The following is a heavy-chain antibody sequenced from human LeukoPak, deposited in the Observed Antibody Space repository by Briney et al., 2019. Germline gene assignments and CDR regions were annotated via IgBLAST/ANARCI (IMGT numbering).Heavy chain of an antibody. Sequence: GASVKVSCKASGYTFTSYGISWVRQAPGQGLEWMGWISAYNGNTNYAQKLQGRVTMTTDTSTSTAYMELRSLRSDDTAVYYCARDPLLVLMVYAMGSPYLDYWGQGTLVTVSS. CDR3: ARDPLLVLMVYAMGSPYLDY. V-gene: IGHV1-18*01. J-gene: IGHJ4*02. CDR1: GYTFTSYG. D-gene: IGHD2-8*01. CDR2: ISAYNGNT.